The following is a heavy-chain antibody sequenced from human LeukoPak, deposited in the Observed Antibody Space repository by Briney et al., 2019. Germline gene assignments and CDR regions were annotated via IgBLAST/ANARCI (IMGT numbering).Heavy chain of an antibody. D-gene: IGHD2-2*01. J-gene: IGHJ5*02. Sequence: GESLKISCKGSGYSFTSYWIGWVRQMPGKGLEWMGIIYPGDSDTRYSPSFQGQVTISADKSISTAYLQWSSLKASDTAMYYCARHLGYCSSTSCYDWPDPWGQGTLVTVSS. CDR2: IYPGDSDT. CDR3: ARHLGYCSSTSCYDWPDP. CDR1: GYSFTSYW. V-gene: IGHV5-51*01.